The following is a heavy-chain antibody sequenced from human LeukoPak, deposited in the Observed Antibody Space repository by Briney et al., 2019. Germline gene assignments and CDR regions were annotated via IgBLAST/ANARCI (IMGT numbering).Heavy chain of an antibody. CDR2: VSAYNGNT. D-gene: IGHD3-3*01. CDR1: GYTLSSLS. V-gene: IGHV1-18*01. Sequence: GASVKVSCKASGYTLSSLSISWVRQAPGQGLEWMGWVSAYNGNTNYAQKLQGRVTMTTDTSTSTAYMELRSLRSDDTAVYYCARGDDFWSGLDLWGQGTMVTVSS. CDR3: ARGDDFWSGLDL. J-gene: IGHJ3*01.